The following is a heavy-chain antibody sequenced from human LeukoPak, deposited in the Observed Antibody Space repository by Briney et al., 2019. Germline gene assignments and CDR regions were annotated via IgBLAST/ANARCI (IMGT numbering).Heavy chain of an antibody. CDR3: ARLQNSGYEY. CDR2: IIPILGIA. CDR1: GGTFSSYA. J-gene: IGHJ4*02. D-gene: IGHD5-12*01. V-gene: IGHV1-69*04. Sequence: SVKASCKASGGTFSSYAISWVRQAPGQGLEWMGRIIPILGIANYAQKFQGRVTITADKSTSTAYMELSSLRSEDTAVYYCARLQNSGYEYWGQGTLVTVSS.